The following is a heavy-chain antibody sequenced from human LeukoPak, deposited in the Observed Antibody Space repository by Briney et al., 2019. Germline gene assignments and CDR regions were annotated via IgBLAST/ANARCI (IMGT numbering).Heavy chain of an antibody. V-gene: IGHV1-24*01. CDR2: FDPEDGEI. D-gene: IGHD3-22*01. J-gene: IGHJ4*02. CDR1: GYTLTELS. Sequence: ASVKVSCKVSGYTLTELSTHWVRQAPGKGLEWMGGFDPEDGEIVYAQNFQGRVTLTEDTSTDTAYMELSSLRSEDTAIYYCATANRLTRDSSGYYPDSWGQGTLVTVSS. CDR3: ATANRLTRDSSGYYPDS.